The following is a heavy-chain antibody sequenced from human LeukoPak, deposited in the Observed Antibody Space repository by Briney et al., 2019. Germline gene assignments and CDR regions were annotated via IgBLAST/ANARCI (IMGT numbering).Heavy chain of an antibody. V-gene: IGHV4-61*02. D-gene: IGHD3-9*01. J-gene: IGHJ5*02. CDR2: IYTSGST. CDR3: AGLFRYDILTGYYIINRNWFDP. Sequence: SQTLSLTCTDPGGSISSGSYYWSWIRQPAGKGLEWIGRIYTSGSTNYNPSLKRRVTISVHPPKNPFSLKLSSVTAADAAVLYCAGLFRYDILTGYYIINRNWFDPWGQGTLVTVSS. CDR1: GGSISSGSYY.